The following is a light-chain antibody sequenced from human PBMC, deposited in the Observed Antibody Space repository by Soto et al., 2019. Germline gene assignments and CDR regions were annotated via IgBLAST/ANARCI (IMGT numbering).Light chain of an antibody. CDR2: KSS. J-gene: IGKJ1*01. V-gene: IGKV1-5*03. CDR3: QQYPSYSRT. CDR1: QSISSW. Sequence: DIQMTQSPSTLSASVGDRVTITCRASQSISSWLAWYQQKPGKAPKLLIYKSSSLDSGVPSRFSGSGYGTEFTLTISRLQPDDFATYYCQQYPSYSRTFGQGNKVEIK.